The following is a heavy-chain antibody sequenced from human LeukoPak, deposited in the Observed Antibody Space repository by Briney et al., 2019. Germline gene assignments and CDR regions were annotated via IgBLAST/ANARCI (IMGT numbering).Heavy chain of an antibody. V-gene: IGHV3-7*01. CDR2: IKPDGSEK. CDR3: ARGGWELLF. Sequence: GESLRLSCAASGFAITTYWMTWVRQAPGKGLEWVATIKPDGSEKYYVDSVKGRFTISRDNAENSLDLQMNSLRADDTAVYYCARGGWELLFWGQGTLVTVSS. J-gene: IGHJ4*02. CDR1: GFAITTYW. D-gene: IGHD1-26*01.